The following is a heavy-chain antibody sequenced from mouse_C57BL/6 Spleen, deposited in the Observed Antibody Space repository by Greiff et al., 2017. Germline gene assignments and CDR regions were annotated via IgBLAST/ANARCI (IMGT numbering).Heavy chain of an antibody. J-gene: IGHJ2*01. V-gene: IGHV1-55*01. D-gene: IGHD3-2*02. Sequence: QVQLQQPGAELVKPGASVKMSCKASGYTFTSYWITWVKQRPGQGLEWIGDIYPGSGSTNYNEKFKSKATLTVDTSSSAAYMQLSSLTSEDSAVYYCAKTAQATNYFDDWGQGTTLTVSS. CDR3: AKTAQATNYFDD. CDR2: IYPGSGST. CDR1: GYTFTSYW.